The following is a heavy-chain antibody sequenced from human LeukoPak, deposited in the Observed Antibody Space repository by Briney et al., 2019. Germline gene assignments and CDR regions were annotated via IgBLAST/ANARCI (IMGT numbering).Heavy chain of an antibody. Sequence: PGGSLRLSCAASGFTFSSYGMHWVRQAPGKGLEWVAVIWYDGSNKYYADSVKGRFTISRDNSKNTLYLKMNSLRAEDTAVYYCARAGGTYSGYGDGMDVWGQGTTVTVSS. CDR3: ARAGGTYSGYGDGMDV. CDR2: IWYDGSNK. J-gene: IGHJ6*02. D-gene: IGHD5-12*01. CDR1: GFTFSSYG. V-gene: IGHV3-33*01.